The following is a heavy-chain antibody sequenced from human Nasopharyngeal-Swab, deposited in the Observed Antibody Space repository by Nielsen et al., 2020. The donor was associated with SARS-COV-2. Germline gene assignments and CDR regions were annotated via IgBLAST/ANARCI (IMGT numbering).Heavy chain of an antibody. V-gene: IGHV3-48*02. CDR1: GFIFSDYS. CDR2: ITSSSATR. D-gene: IGHD1-26*01. CDR3: AREFEATGATYLDS. J-gene: IGHJ4*02. Sequence: GESLKISCAASGFIFSDYSMDWVRQAPGKGLEWVSYITSSSATRYYADSVKGRFTVSRDNAKNLLYLQMSSMRDEDTAVYYCAREFEATGATYLDSWGLGTLVTFSS.